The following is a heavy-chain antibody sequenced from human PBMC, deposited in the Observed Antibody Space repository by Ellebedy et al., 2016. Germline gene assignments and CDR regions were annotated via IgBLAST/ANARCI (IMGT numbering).Heavy chain of an antibody. D-gene: IGHD3-3*01. V-gene: IGHV4-30-2*02. CDR3: ARSFWSDDYPYEYYGLDV. Sequence: SETLSLTCAVSGGSISSGGYSWSWIRQPPGKGLEWIGYIYHSGSTYYNPSLKSRVTISVDTSKNQFSLKVNSVTAADTAVYYCARSFWSDDYPYEYYGLDVWGHGTTVSVSS. J-gene: IGHJ6*02. CDR2: IYHSGST. CDR1: GGSISSGGYS.